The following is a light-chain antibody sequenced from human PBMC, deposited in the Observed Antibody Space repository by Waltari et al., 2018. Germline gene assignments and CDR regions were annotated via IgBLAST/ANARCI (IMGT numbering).Light chain of an antibody. CDR1: QSVSSRN. CDR3: QQYGSSPRT. CDR2: GAS. Sequence: EIVLTQSPGTLSLSPGERATLSCRASQSVSSRNLAWYQQKPGQAPRLLIYGASSRATGIPDSFSGSGSGTDFTLTISGLEPEDFAVYYCQQYGSSPRTFGQGTKVEIK. J-gene: IGKJ1*01. V-gene: IGKV3-20*01.